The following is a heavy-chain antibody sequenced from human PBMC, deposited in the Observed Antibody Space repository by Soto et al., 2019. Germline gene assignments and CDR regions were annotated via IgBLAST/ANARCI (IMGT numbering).Heavy chain of an antibody. V-gene: IGHV3-23*01. Sequence: EVQLLESGGGLVQPGVSLRLSCAASGFTFSSYAMWWVRQAPGKGLECVSAISGGGETTYYADSVKGRFTISRDNSKNTLYLQRNSLRAEDTAVYYCAFNSGSGSYYFDYWGQGTLVTVSS. D-gene: IGHD3-10*01. CDR2: ISGGGETT. J-gene: IGHJ4*02. CDR3: AFNSGSGSYYFDY. CDR1: GFTFSSYA.